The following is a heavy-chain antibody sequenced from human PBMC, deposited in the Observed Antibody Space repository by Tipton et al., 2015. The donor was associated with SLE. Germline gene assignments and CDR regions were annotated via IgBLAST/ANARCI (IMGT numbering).Heavy chain of an antibody. V-gene: IGHV4-28*06. CDR2: IYYSGST. J-gene: IGHJ4*02. D-gene: IGHD6-19*01. CDR1: GYSISSSNW. CDR3: ARGGYSSGWYGDYFVY. Sequence: TLSLTCAVSGYSISSSNWWGWLRQPPGKGLEWIGYIYYSGSTNYNPSLKSRVTMSVDTSKNQFSLKLSSVTALDTAIYYCARGGYSSGWYGDYFVYCGQGTLVTVSS.